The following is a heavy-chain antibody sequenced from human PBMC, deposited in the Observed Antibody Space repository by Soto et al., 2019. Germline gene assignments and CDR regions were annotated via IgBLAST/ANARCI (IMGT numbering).Heavy chain of an antibody. J-gene: IGHJ4*02. V-gene: IGHV4-31*03. CDR1: GASTGSGGYY. CDR3: ARADYGDRGLAFDS. Sequence: QVQLQESGPGLVKTSQTLSLTCTVSGASTGSGGYYWSWIRQHPGKGLEWIGYIYYAGSTYYSPSLKSRASISVDTSKNECSLKLDSVTAADTAVYYCARADYGDRGLAFDSWGQGTLVTVSS. CDR2: IYYAGST. D-gene: IGHD4-17*01.